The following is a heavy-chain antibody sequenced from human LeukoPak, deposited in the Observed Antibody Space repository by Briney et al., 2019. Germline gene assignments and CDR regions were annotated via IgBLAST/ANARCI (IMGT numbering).Heavy chain of an antibody. V-gene: IGHV3-21*04. D-gene: IGHD4-17*01. Sequence: PGGSLRLSCAASGFTFSSYSMNWVRQAPGKGLEWVSSISSSSSYIYYADSVKGRFTISRDNAKNSLYLQMNSLRAEDTAVYYCAKEDRMTTGSTAPDYWGQGTLVTVSS. CDR2: ISSSSSYI. J-gene: IGHJ4*02. CDR1: GFTFSSYS. CDR3: AKEDRMTTGSTAPDY.